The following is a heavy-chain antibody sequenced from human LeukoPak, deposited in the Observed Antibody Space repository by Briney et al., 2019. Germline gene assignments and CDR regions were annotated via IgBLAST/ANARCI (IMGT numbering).Heavy chain of an antibody. D-gene: IGHD3/OR15-3a*01. Sequence: QAGGSLRLSCAASGFTFSSYSMHWVRQAPGKGLEWLTLISYHGSNKDYTDSVKGRFTISRDNSKNTLFLQMNSLRTEDTAIYFSARSPERLGQGYLDSWGQGTLVTVSS. V-gene: IGHV3-30*04. CDR3: ARSPERLGQGYLDS. CDR1: GFTFSSYS. J-gene: IGHJ4*02. CDR2: ISYHGSNK.